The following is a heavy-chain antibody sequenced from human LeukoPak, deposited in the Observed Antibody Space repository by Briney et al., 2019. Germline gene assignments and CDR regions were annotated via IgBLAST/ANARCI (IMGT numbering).Heavy chain of an antibody. CDR2: IYSGGRA. CDR3: ARAPFRGYSTGWYRYFDC. CDR1: GFSVSGNY. V-gene: IGHV3-66*01. J-gene: IGHJ4*02. D-gene: IGHD6-19*01. Sequence: GGSLRLSCAASGFSVSGNYMSWVRQAPGRGLEWVSVIYSGGRAYYADSVKGRFTISRDSSKNTLFLQMDSLRAEDTAVYYCARAPFRGYSTGWYRYFDCWGQGTLVTVSS.